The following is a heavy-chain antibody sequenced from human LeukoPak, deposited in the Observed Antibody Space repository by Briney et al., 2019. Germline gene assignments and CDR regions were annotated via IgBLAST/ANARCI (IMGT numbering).Heavy chain of an antibody. V-gene: IGHV3-30*02. CDR3: AKTASVVPAARYDY. CDR2: IRYDGSNK. J-gene: IGHJ4*02. D-gene: IGHD2-2*01. CDR1: GFTFSSYG. Sequence: GGSLRLSCAASGFTFSSYGMHWVRQAPGKGLEWVAFIRYDGSNKYYADSVKGRFTISRDNSKNTLYLRMNSLRAEDTAVYYCAKTASVVPAARYDYWGQGTLVTVSS.